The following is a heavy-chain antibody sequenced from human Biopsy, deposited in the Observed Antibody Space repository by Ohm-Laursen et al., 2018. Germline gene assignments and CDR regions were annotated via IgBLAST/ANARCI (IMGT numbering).Heavy chain of an antibody. CDR3: ARDSRNKFDL. CDR2: ISAYNGQT. CDR1: GYSLSTFG. V-gene: IGHV1-18*01. D-gene: IGHD1/OR15-1a*01. J-gene: IGHJ5*02. Sequence: PSVKASCKVSGYSLSTFGLNWGRQAPGLGLEWMGWISAYNGQTSYAPNFQGRLIMTTDTSTGTAYMELRSLRSDDTAMYYCARDSRNKFDLWGQGTLVSVSA.